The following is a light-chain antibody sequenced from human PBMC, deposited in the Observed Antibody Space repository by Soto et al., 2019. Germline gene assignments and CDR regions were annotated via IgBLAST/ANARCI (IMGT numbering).Light chain of an antibody. J-gene: IGKJ2*01. CDR3: QQYNNWPPHT. Sequence: EIVMTQSPATLSLSPGERATLSCRASQSVSSNLAWYQQKPGQAPRLLIYGASTRATGIPARFSGSGSGTEFTLAISSLQSEDFAVYYCQQYNNWPPHTFGQGTKVDIK. CDR2: GAS. CDR1: QSVSSN. V-gene: IGKV3-15*01.